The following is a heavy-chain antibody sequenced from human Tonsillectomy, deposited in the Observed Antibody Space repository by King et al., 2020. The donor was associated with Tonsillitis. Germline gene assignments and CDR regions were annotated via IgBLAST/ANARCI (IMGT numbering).Heavy chain of an antibody. Sequence: VQLVESGGGLVKPGGSLRLACAASGFTFTNAWMSWVRQAPGKGLEWVGRIKSKRDGGTTDYAAPFKGRFTISRDESKTTLYLQMNSLKTGDTAIYYCTTGYRDYGSGNYRGLDSWGQGILVTVSS. CDR1: GFTFTNAW. CDR3: TTGYRDYGSGNYRGLDS. J-gene: IGHJ5*01. D-gene: IGHD3-10*01. CDR2: IKSKRDGGTT. V-gene: IGHV3-15*01.